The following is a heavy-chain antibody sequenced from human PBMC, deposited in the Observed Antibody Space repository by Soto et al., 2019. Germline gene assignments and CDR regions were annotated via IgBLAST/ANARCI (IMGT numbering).Heavy chain of an antibody. D-gene: IGHD4-17*01. CDR3: ARVQTGYGDYRDNWFDP. CDR2: IYYSGST. Sequence: QVQLQESGPGLVKPSQTLSLTCTVSGGSISSGGYYWSWIRQHPGKGLEWIGYIYYSGSTYYNPSLKSRVTISGDTSKNQFSLKLSSVTAADTAVYYWARVQTGYGDYRDNWFDPWGQGTLVTVSS. CDR1: GGSISSGGYY. V-gene: IGHV4-31*03. J-gene: IGHJ5*02.